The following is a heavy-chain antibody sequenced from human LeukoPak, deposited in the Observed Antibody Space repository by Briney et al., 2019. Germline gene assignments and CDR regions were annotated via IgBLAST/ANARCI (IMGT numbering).Heavy chain of an antibody. J-gene: IGHJ4*02. CDR3: VRDYVWGTSESDY. V-gene: IGHV3-7*01. D-gene: IGHD3-16*01. Sequence: GGSLRLSCAAPEFTFSSYGMTWMRQTTGKGLEWVTNIKTDGSETYYLDSVKGRFTVSRDNAKNSLFLQMNSLRAEDTAIYYCVRDYVWGTSESDYWGQGILVTVSS. CDR2: IKTDGSET. CDR1: EFTFSSYG.